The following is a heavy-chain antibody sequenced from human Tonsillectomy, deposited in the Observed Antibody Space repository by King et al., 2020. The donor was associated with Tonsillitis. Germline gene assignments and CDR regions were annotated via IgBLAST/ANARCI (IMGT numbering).Heavy chain of an antibody. Sequence: VQLVESGGGLGQPGGSLRLSCVVSGFTVSSYAMSWVRQAPGKGLEWVSTISGSGGGTYFADSVKGRFTISRDNSKNTLYLQMNSLRADDTAVYYCAKGAPGIVMADSGAFDYWGQGTLVTVSS. D-gene: IGHD6-19*01. CDR1: GFTVSSYA. V-gene: IGHV3-23*04. CDR3: AKGAPGIVMADSGAFDY. J-gene: IGHJ4*02. CDR2: ISGSGGGT.